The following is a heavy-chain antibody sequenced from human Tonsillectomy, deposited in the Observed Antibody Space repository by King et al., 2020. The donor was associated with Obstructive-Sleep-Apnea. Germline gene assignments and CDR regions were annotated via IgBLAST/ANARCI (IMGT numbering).Heavy chain of an antibody. CDR2: ISAYNGNT. D-gene: IGHD1/OR15-1a*01. CDR1: GYTFTRFG. Sequence: VQLVQSGAEVKKPGASVKVSCKASGYTFTRFGISWVRQAPGQGLEWMGWISAYNGNTNYAQTLQGRVTMTTDNSTSTVYMELRSLRSDDTAVYYCARYLQAGEHTAVDYWGQGTLVTVSS. CDR3: ARYLQAGEHTAVDY. V-gene: IGHV1-18*01. J-gene: IGHJ4*02.